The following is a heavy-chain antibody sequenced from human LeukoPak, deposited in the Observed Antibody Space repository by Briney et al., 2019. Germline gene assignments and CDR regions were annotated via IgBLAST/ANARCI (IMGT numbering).Heavy chain of an antibody. CDR2: VSDDGNNI. CDR1: GFTFSNYP. D-gene: IGHD3-10*02. J-gene: IGHJ6*04. CDR3: AELGITMIGGV. V-gene: IGHV3-30*04. Sequence: PGGSLRLSCAASGFTFSNYPMHWVRQAPGKGLEWVAVVSDDGNNIYYADSVKGRFTISRDNAKNSLYLQMNSLRAEDTAVYYCAELGITMIGGVWGKGTTVTISS.